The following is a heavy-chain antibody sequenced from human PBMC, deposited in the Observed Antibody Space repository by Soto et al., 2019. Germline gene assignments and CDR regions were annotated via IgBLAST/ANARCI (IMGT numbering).Heavy chain of an antibody. CDR3: ARGIAARYDAFDI. CDR2: IIPIFGTA. Sequence: ASVKVSCKASGGTFSSYAISWVRQAPGQGLEWMGGIIPIFGTANYAQKFQGRVTITADKSTSTAYMELSSLRSEDTAVYYCARGIAARYDAFDIWGQGTMVTVS. V-gene: IGHV1-69*06. D-gene: IGHD6-6*01. CDR1: GGTFSSYA. J-gene: IGHJ3*02.